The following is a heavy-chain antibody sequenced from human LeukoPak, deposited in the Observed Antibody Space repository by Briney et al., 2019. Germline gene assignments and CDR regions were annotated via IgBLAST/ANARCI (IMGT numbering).Heavy chain of an antibody. V-gene: IGHV4-59*11. J-gene: IGHJ4*02. Sequence: SETLSLTCTVSGASINSHYWSWFRQSPGKGLEWIGHSFYSGSTNHSPSPRSRVTISVDRPNNKFSLRLRSVTAADTAIYYCARGTGNWNFGVWGRGSLIIVSS. D-gene: IGHD1-7*01. CDR3: ARGTGNWNFGV. CDR1: GASINSHY. CDR2: SFYSGST.